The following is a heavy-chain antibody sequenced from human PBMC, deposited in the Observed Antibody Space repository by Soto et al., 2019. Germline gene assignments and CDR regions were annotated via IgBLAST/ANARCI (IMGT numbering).Heavy chain of an antibody. D-gene: IGHD1-26*01. J-gene: IGHJ6*02. Sequence: EVQLVQSGGGLVQPRGSLRLSCADSGFSFSDHYMDWVRQAPGRGLEWVGRSRNKANSYTTEYAASVKGRFTISRDESKKSLYLQLNSLKTEDTAVYYCAAATKNYYGMDVWGQGTTVTVSS. CDR1: GFSFSDHY. V-gene: IGHV3-72*01. CDR2: SRNKANSYTT. CDR3: AAATKNYYGMDV.